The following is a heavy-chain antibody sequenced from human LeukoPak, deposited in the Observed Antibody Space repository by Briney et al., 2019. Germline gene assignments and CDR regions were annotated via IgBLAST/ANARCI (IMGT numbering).Heavy chain of an antibody. V-gene: IGHV4-4*07. CDR2: IYTSGST. CDR1: GGSISYFY. D-gene: IGHD3-10*01. J-gene: IGHJ5*02. CDR3: ARDSGTTGEVKFDP. Sequence: SETLSLTCTVSGGSISYFYWSWIRQPAGKGLEWIGRIYTSGSTNYNPSLKSRVTMSVDTSKKQFSLKLSSVTAADTAVYYCARDSGTTGEVKFDPWGQGTLVTVSS.